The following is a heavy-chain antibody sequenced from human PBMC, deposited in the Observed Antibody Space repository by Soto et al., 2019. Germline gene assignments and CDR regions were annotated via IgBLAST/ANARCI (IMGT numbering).Heavy chain of an antibody. D-gene: IGHD4-17*01. CDR1: GGSISSYY. CDR2: IYYSGST. J-gene: IGHJ4*02. Sequence: QVQLQESGPGLVKPSETLSLTCTVSGGSISSYYWSWIRQPPGKGLEWIGYIYYSGSTNDNPSLNSRVTISVATSKNQFSLKLSSVTAADTAVYYCASRYGGTLDYWGQGTLVTVSS. CDR3: ASRYGGTLDY. V-gene: IGHV4-59*08.